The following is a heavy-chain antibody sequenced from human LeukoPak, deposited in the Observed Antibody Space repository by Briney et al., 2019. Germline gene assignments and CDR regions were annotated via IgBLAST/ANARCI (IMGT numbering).Heavy chain of an antibody. CDR1: GGSISSYY. V-gene: IGHV4-59*01. CDR2: IYHSGFT. D-gene: IGHD3-10*01. Sequence: PSETLSLTCTVSGGSISSYYWTWIRQPPGKGLEWIGYIYHSGFTNYNPSLKNRITISVDTSRNQFSLKLSSVSAADTAVYYCARESWHTMVRGAVFDQWGQGTLVTVSS. J-gene: IGHJ4*02. CDR3: ARESWHTMVRGAVFDQ.